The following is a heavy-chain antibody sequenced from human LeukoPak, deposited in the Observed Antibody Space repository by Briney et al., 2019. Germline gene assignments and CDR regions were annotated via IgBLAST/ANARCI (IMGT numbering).Heavy chain of an antibody. V-gene: IGHV3-20*04. J-gene: IGHJ4*02. CDR2: INWNGGTT. CDR1: GFTFNDYD. Sequence: GGSLTLTCAASGFTFNDYDMSWVRQAPGKGLEWVSGINWNGGTTGYAASVKGRFTISRDNAKNSLYLQMNSLRAEDTALYYCARDGGLSPNSYGPYYCDYWGQGTLVTVSS. CDR3: ARDGGLSPNSYGPYYCDY. D-gene: IGHD5-18*01.